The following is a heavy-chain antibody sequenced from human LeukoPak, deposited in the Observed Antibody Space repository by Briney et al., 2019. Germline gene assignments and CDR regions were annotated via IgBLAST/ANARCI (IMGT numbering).Heavy chain of an antibody. CDR1: GFTFSSYG. Sequence: QPGRSLRLSCAASGFTFSSYGMHWVRQAPGKGLEWVAVISYDGSNKYYADSVKGRFTISRDNSKNTLYLQMNSLRAEDTAVYYCAMRYGDYVVNWGQGTLVTVSS. J-gene: IGHJ4*02. V-gene: IGHV3-30*03. CDR2: ISYDGSNK. D-gene: IGHD4-17*01. CDR3: AMRYGDYVVN.